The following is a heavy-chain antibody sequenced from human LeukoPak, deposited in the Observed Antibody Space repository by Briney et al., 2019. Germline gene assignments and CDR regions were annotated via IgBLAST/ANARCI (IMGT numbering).Heavy chain of an antibody. Sequence: PGGSLRLSCAASGFTFSSYAMSWVRQAPGKGLEWVSAISGSGGSTYYADSVKGRFTISRDNSKNTLYLQMNSLRAEDTAVYYCARDFRGGRGGFDYWGQGTLVTVSS. CDR2: ISGSGGST. CDR1: GFTFSSYA. J-gene: IGHJ4*02. V-gene: IGHV3-23*01. D-gene: IGHD3-10*01. CDR3: ARDFRGGRGGFDY.